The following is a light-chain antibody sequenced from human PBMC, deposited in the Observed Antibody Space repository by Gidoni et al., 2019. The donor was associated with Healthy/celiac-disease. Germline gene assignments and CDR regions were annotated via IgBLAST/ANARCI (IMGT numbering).Light chain of an antibody. V-gene: IGLV1-40*01. J-gene: IGLJ2*01. CDR3: QSYDSSLSGWG. CDR1: SSNIGAGYD. Sequence: QSVLTQPLSVSGAPGQRVTISCTGSSSNIGAGYDVHWYQQLPGTAPKLLIYGNSNRPSGVPDRFSGSKSGTSASLAITGLQAEDEADYYCQSYDSSLSGWGFGGGTKLTVL. CDR2: GNS.